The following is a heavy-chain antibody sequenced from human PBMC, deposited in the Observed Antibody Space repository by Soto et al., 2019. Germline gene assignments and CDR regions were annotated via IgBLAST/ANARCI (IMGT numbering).Heavy chain of an antibody. Sequence: GGSLRLSCAASGFTFSSYAMHWVRQAPGEGLEWVSGISWSSGSIGYVDSVKGRFTISRDNAKNSLYLQMNSLRAEDTALYYCVKGRSIHEGYFQLWGQGTLVTVSS. CDR2: ISWSSGSI. J-gene: IGHJ1*01. CDR3: VKGRSIHEGYFQL. CDR1: GFTFSSYA. V-gene: IGHV3-9*01. D-gene: IGHD6-6*01.